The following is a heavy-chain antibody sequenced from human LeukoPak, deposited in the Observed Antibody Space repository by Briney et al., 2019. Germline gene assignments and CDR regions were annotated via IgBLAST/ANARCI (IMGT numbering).Heavy chain of an antibody. CDR2: INHSGETT. J-gene: IGHJ3*02. Sequence: GGSLRLSCAASKFSFQSYGMSWVRQAPGKGLEWVSGINHSGETTYYADSVKGRFTISRDNSRNTLYLQMNSLRAEDTAIYYCAKTLRELSGGAFDIWGQGTMVTVSS. CDR3: AKTLRELSGGAFDI. V-gene: IGHV3-23*01. CDR1: KFSFQSYG. D-gene: IGHD1-26*01.